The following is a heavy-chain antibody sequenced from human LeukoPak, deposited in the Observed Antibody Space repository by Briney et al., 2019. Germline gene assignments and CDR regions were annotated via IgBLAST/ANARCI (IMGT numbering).Heavy chain of an antibody. CDR3: ARRGSHCSGSSCYGTFDY. Sequence: ASVKVSCKASGYTFTGYYMHWVRQAPGQGPEWMGWINPNSGGTNYAQKFQGRVTMTRDTSISTAYMELSSLRSDDTAVYYCARRGSHCSGSSCYGTFDYWGQGTLVTVSS. CDR1: GYTFTGYY. CDR2: INPNSGGT. D-gene: IGHD2-15*01. V-gene: IGHV1-2*02. J-gene: IGHJ4*02.